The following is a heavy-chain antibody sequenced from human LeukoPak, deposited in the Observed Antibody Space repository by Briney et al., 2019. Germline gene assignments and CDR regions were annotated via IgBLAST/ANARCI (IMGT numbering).Heavy chain of an antibody. CDR2: IYDSGST. J-gene: IGHJ4*02. CDR3: ARRYTASPGERFDY. D-gene: IGHD2-2*02. V-gene: IGHV4-59*08. Sequence: PSETLSLTCTVSGGSISNYYWTWIRQPPGKGLEWISYIYDSGSTKYNPSLNSRVTISLDTSKNQFSLMLRSLTAADTAVYYCARRYTASPGERFDYWGQGTLVTVSS. CDR1: GGSISNYY.